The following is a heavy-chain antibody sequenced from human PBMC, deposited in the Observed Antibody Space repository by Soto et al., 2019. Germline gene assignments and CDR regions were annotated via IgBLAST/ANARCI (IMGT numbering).Heavy chain of an antibody. V-gene: IGHV4-39*01. CDR1: GGSISSSSYY. Sequence: QLQLQESGPGLVKPSETLSLTCTVSGGSISSSSYYWGWIRQPPGKGLEWIGSIYYSGSTYYNPSLKSRVTISVDTSKNQFSLKLSSVTAADTAVYYCARLAEVDNYYDSSGNYTGMDVWGQGTTVTVSS. CDR3: ARLAEVDNYYDSSGNYTGMDV. CDR2: IYYSGST. J-gene: IGHJ6*02. D-gene: IGHD3-22*01.